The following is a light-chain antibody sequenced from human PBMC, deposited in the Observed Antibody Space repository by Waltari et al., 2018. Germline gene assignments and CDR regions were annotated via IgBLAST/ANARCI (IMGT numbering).Light chain of an antibody. Sequence: DIQMTQSPSTLSAAVGDRVTNTCRASPSISSWLAWYQQKPGNAPKLLIYEESNLQSGVPSRFSGSGSGTEFTLTISSLQPDDFATYFCQHYKNYPRTFGQGTKVEIK. V-gene: IGKV1-5*03. CDR1: PSISSW. CDR3: QHYKNYPRT. CDR2: EES. J-gene: IGKJ1*01.